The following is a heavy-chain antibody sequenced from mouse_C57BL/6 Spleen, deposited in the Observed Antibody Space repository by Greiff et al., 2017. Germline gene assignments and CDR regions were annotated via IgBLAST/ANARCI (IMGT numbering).Heavy chain of an antibody. D-gene: IGHD2-1*01. CDR2: IHPNSGSP. J-gene: IGHJ4*01. Sequence: QVQLQQPGAELVKPGASVKLSCKASGYTFTSYWMHWVKQRPGQGLEWIGMIHPNSGSPNYNEKFKSKATLTVDKSSSTAYMQLSSLTSEDSAVYYCARGDGNYVYYYAMDDWGQGTSVTVSS. CDR3: ARGDGNYVYYYAMDD. CDR1: GYTFTSYW. V-gene: IGHV1-64*01.